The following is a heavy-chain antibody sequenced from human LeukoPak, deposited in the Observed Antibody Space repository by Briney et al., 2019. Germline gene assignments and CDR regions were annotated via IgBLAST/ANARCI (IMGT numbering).Heavy chain of an antibody. CDR1: GFTVSTNY. Sequence: GGSLRLSCAASGFTVSTNYMAWVRQPPGKGLEWVSIIYAGGSTYYADSVKGRFTISRDNSKNTLYLQMNSLRAEDTAVYYCAKPRPSYSSSWYDHWGQGTLVTVSS. V-gene: IGHV3-53*01. CDR3: AKPRPSYSSSWYDH. J-gene: IGHJ5*02. D-gene: IGHD6-13*01. CDR2: IYAGGST.